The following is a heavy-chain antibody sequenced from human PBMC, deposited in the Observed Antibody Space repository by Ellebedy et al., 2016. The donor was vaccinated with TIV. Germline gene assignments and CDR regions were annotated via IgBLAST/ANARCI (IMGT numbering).Heavy chain of an antibody. CDR2: IWYDGSNK. J-gene: IGHJ4*02. CDR1: GFTFSTFG. CDR3: ARRHSGYSDDY. Sequence: GGSLRLSCVASGFTFSTFGMHWVRQAPGRGLEWVAVIWYDGSNKFYADSVKGRFTISRDNSKNTLYLQMNSLRVEDTAVYYCARRHSGYSDDYWGQGTLVTVSS. V-gene: IGHV3-33*01. D-gene: IGHD5-12*01.